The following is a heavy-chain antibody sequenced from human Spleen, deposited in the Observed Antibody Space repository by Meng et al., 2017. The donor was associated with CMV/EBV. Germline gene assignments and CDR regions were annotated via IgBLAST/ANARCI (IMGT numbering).Heavy chain of an antibody. CDR1: GFPFSGYA. J-gene: IGHJ4*02. CDR3: AKVRGVGASTFDY. V-gene: IGHV3-23*01. Sequence: GRPLRLPCAASGFPFSGYARSWVRQAPGKGREWVTAVSGIGGTTTYADPVTGRFTISRENSKNTLYMQMYSLRAEDTAVYYCAKVRGVGASTFDYWGQGTLVTVSS. D-gene: IGHD1-26*01. CDR2: VSGIGGTT.